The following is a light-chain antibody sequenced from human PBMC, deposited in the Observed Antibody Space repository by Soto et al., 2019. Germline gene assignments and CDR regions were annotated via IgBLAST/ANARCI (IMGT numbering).Light chain of an antibody. CDR1: SSDVGAYNF. J-gene: IGLJ1*01. V-gene: IGLV2-14*03. Sequence: QSALTQPASVSGSPGQSITISCTGTSSDVGAYNFVSWYQHYPDKAPKVVIYDVANRPSGVSYRFSASKSGNTASLTISGLQAEDEADYYCMSCTSSNTYGFGTGTKVTVL. CDR2: DVA. CDR3: MSCTSSNTYG.